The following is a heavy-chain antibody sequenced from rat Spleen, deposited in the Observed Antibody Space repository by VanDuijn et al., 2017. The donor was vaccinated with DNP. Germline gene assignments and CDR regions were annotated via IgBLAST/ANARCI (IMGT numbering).Heavy chain of an antibody. V-gene: IGHV5-58*01. D-gene: IGHD1-11*01. CDR3: SNVGPYGGPDY. CDR1: GFTFYNYW. CDR2: STSGGRN. J-gene: IGHJ2*01. Sequence: EVQLVASGGDLVQPGRSLKLSCVASGFTFYNYWMTWIRQVPGKGLEWVASSTSGGRNYYSDSVTGRYTISRDNAENTVYLQMNSLRSEDTATYYCSNVGPYGGPDYWGQGVMVTVSS.